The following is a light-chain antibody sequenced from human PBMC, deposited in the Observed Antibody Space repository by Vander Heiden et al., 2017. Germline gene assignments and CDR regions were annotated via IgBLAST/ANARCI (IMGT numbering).Light chain of an antibody. CDR3: QQYGTSLFT. V-gene: IGKV3-20*01. Sequence: IVLPQPPGTLSLSPGERATLSCTASQSVSSSYLAWYQQKPGQAPRPLIYGASSRATGIPGRFSGSGSGTDFTLTISRLEPEDFAVYYCQQYGTSLFTFGQGTRLEIK. CDR1: QSVSSSY. CDR2: GAS. J-gene: IGKJ5*01.